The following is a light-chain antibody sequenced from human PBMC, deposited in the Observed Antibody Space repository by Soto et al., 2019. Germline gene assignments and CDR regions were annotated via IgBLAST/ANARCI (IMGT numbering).Light chain of an antibody. V-gene: IGKV3-11*01. CDR3: QQRSNWPLT. Sequence: EIVLTQSSATVSVSPGERVTLPCRASESVDINLAWYQQKPGQAPRLLIYDASNRATGIPARFSGSGSGTDFTLTISSLEPEDFAVYYCQQRSNWPLTFGGGTKVDI. CDR1: ESVDIN. CDR2: DAS. J-gene: IGKJ4*01.